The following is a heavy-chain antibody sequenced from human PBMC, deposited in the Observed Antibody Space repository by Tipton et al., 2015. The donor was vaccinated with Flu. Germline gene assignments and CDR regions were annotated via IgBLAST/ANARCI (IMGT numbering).Heavy chain of an antibody. J-gene: IGHJ3*01. Sequence: QVQLVQSGVEVKKPGSSVKVSCKASGGTFSSYTFSWVRQAPGQGLEWMGRIIPIVNIVDYAQNLQGRATITADKSTSTAYLELSSLRSEDTAVYYCATSLHYDFLSGYGPEDGFDLWGQGTLVTVSS. D-gene: IGHD5-12*01. CDR2: IIPIVNIV. CDR3: ATSLHYDFLSGYGPEDGFDL. V-gene: IGHV1-69*09. CDR1: GGTFSSYT.